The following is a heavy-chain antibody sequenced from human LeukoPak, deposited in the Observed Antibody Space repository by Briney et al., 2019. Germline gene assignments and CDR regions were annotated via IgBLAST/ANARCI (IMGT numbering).Heavy chain of an antibody. J-gene: IGHJ4*02. Sequence: PGRSLRLSCAASGFTFSSYAMSWVRQAPGKGLEWVSAISGSGGSTDYADSVKGRFTISRDNSKNMLYLQMNSLRAEDTAVYYCARAMGTYYFDYWGQGTLVTVSS. CDR1: GFTFSSYA. D-gene: IGHD7-27*01. CDR2: ISGSGGST. V-gene: IGHV3-23*01. CDR3: ARAMGTYYFDY.